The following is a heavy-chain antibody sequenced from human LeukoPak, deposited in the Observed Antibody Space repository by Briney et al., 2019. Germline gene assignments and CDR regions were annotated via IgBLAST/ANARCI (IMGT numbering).Heavy chain of an antibody. CDR3: AREDSSGYFPIEY. J-gene: IGHJ4*02. D-gene: IGHD3-22*01. CDR2: ISDSGSRT. V-gene: IGHV3-64*01. CDR1: GFSFRTYA. Sequence: PGGSLSLSCAASGFSFRTYAMHWVRQAPRKGLGYVSDISDSGSRTNYANTVKGRFTNSRDNSKNTLYRQMGSLRAEDMAVYYCAREDSSGYFPIEYWGQGSPVTLSS.